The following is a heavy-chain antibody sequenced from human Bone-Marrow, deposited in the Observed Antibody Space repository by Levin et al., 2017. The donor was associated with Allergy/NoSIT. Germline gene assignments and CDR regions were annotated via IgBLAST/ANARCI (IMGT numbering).Heavy chain of an antibody. CDR2: INHSGIT. J-gene: IGHJ4*02. CDR1: GGSFSDFF. CDR3: ARRQMTATTPFYFDY. D-gene: IGHD4-17*01. Sequence: SQTLSLTCAVFGGSFSDFFWGWIRPPPGKGLEWMGEINHSGITNYNPSLKSRVTVSVAPSKNQVSLKVMSVTAADTAVYYCARRQMTATTPFYFDYWGQGSLVTVSS. V-gene: IGHV4-34*01.